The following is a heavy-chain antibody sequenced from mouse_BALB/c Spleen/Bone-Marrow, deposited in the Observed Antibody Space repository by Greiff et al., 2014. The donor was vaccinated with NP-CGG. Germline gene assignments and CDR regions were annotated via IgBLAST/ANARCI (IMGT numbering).Heavy chain of an antibody. CDR3: ASYYYGSSSFAY. CDR1: GFNIKDTY. CDR2: IDPANGNT. J-gene: IGHJ3*01. Sequence: EVQLQQSGAELVKPGASVKLSCTASGFNIKDTYMHWVKQRPEQGLEWIGRIDPANGNTKYDPKFQGKATITADTFSNTAYLQLSSLTSEDTAVYYCASYYYGSSSFAYWGRGTLVTVSA. V-gene: IGHV14-3*02. D-gene: IGHD1-1*01.